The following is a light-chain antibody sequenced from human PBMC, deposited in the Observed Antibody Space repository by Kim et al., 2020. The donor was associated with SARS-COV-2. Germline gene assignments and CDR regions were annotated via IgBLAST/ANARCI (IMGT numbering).Light chain of an antibody. V-gene: IGLV3-1*01. CDR1: KLGDKY. CDR2: QDT. Sequence: SYELTQPPSVSVSPGQTANITCSGDKLGDKYVCWYQQKTGQSPVLAIYQDTKRPSGIPERFSGSNSGNTATLTISGTQAMDEADYYCQAWDSNTWVFGGGTKLTVL. J-gene: IGLJ3*02. CDR3: QAWDSNTWV.